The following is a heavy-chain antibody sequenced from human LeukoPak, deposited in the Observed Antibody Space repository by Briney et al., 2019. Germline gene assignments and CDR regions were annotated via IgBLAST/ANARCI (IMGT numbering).Heavy chain of an antibody. Sequence: SVKVSCKASGGTFSNYAVSWVRQAPGQGLEWMGRFIPIFGTPSYAQKFQGRVTITTDESTSTAYMELNSLRSEDTAVYYCATPWRMVGAPGGPVFAFDIWGQGTMVIVSS. D-gene: IGHD1-26*01. J-gene: IGHJ3*02. V-gene: IGHV1-69*05. CDR1: GGTFSNYA. CDR2: FIPIFGTP. CDR3: ATPWRMVGAPGGPVFAFDI.